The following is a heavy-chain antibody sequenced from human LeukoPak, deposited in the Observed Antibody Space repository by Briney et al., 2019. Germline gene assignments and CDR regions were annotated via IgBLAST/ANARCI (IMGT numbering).Heavy chain of an antibody. Sequence: GGSLRLSCEVFGITFSTSAMSWVRQAPGKGLEWVSSISSSSSYIYYADSVKGRFTISRDNSKNTLYLQMNSLRAEDTAVYYCAKSGTMVRGVIGDYWGQGTLVTVSS. CDR1: GITFSTSA. CDR2: ISSSSSYI. CDR3: AKSGTMVRGVIGDY. V-gene: IGHV3-23*01. D-gene: IGHD3-10*01. J-gene: IGHJ4*02.